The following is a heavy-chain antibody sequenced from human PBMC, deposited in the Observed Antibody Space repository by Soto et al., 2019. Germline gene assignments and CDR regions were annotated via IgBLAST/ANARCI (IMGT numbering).Heavy chain of an antibody. CDR3: ARPLRTSEWFGDYSYYYGMDV. CDR2: IYYSGST. CDR1: GGSISSSSYY. Sequence: SETLSLTCTVSGGSISSSSYYWGWIRQPPGKGLEWIGSIYYSGSTYYNPSLKSRVTISVDTSKNQFSLKLSSVAAADTAVYYCARPLRTSEWFGDYSYYYGMDVWGQGTTVTVSS. V-gene: IGHV4-39*01. D-gene: IGHD3-10*01. J-gene: IGHJ6*02.